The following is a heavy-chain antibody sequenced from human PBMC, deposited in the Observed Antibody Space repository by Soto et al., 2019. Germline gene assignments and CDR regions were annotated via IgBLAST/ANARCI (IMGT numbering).Heavy chain of an antibody. CDR3: ARRGSGSYYDY. CDR2: VSGSGGST. J-gene: IGHJ4*02. D-gene: IGHD1-26*01. CDR1: GFTFSSYA. Sequence: EVQLLESGGGLVQPGGSLRLSCAASGFTFSSYAMRWVRQAPGKGLEWVSAVSGSGGSTYYADSVKGRFTISRDNSKNTLYLQMNSLRAEDTAVYYCARRGSGSYYDYWGQGTLVTVSS. V-gene: IGHV3-23*01.